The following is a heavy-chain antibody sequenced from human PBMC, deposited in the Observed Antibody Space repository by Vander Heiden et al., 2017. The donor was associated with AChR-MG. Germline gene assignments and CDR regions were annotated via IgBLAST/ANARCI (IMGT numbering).Heavy chain of an antibody. V-gene: IGHV3-48*02. Sequence: EVQLVESGGGLVQPGGSLRLSCAASGFTFSSYGMNWDRQAPGKGLEWVSYISSSSSTIYYADSVKGRFTISRDNAKNSLYLQMNSLRDEDTAVYYCARVRWELPHILFDPWGQGTLVTVSS. CDR2: ISSSSSTI. D-gene: IGHD1-26*01. CDR1: GFTFSSYG. J-gene: IGHJ5*02. CDR3: ARVRWELPHILFDP.